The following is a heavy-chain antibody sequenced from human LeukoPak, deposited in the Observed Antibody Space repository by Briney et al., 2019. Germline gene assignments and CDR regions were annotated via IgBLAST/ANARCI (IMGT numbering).Heavy chain of an antibody. CDR2: IYYSGST. D-gene: IGHD3-10*01. J-gene: IGHJ4*02. CDR3: ARTNYYGSGSYFPYYFDY. V-gene: IGHV4-31*03. Sequence: SQTLSLTCTVSGGSISRGGYYWSWLRQHPGKGLEWIGYIYYSGSTYYNPSLKSRVTISVDTSKNQFSLKLSSVTAADTAVYYCARTNYYGSGSYFPYYFDYWGQGTLVTVSS. CDR1: GGSISRGGYY.